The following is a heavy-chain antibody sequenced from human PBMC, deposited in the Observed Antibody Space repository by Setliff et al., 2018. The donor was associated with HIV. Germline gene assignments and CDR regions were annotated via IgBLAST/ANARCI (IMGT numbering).Heavy chain of an antibody. CDR2: IYYSGST. CDR3: ARGLTSVAG. J-gene: IGHJ4*02. D-gene: IGHD6-19*01. Sequence: PSETLSLTCTVSGGSLSSTSYYWGWIRQPPGKVLEWIGGIYYSGSTYYNPSLKRRVAISVETSKNPFSLNLSSVTAADTAVYYCARGLTSVAGWGQGTLVTVSS. CDR1: GGSLSSTSYY. V-gene: IGHV4-39*01.